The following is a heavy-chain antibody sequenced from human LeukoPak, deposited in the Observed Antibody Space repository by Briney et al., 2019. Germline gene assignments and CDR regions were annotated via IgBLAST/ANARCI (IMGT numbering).Heavy chain of an antibody. J-gene: IGHJ5*02. Sequence: SETLSLTCTVSGGSISSYYWNWIRQPPGEGLEWIGYFHYSGSTNYNPSLKSRVTISVDTSKNQFSLKLSSVTAADTAVYYCARRGTSSSWYHNWFDPWGQGTLVAVSS. V-gene: IGHV4-59*01. CDR3: ARRGTSSSWYHNWFDP. CDR1: GGSISSYY. D-gene: IGHD6-13*01. CDR2: FHYSGST.